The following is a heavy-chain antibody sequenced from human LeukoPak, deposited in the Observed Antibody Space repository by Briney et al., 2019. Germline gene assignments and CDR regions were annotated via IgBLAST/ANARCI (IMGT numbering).Heavy chain of an antibody. CDR2: IIPIFVTA. D-gene: IGHD3-22*01. V-gene: IGHV1-69*05. CDR3: ASGSGYSSGTWLDY. CDR1: GGTFSSYA. J-gene: IGHJ4*02. Sequence: SVKVSCKASGGTFSSYAISWVRQAPGQGLEWRGGIIPIFVTANYAKKFQGRVTITTDESTSTAYMELSSLRSEDTAVYYCASGSGYSSGTWLDYWGQGTLVTVSS.